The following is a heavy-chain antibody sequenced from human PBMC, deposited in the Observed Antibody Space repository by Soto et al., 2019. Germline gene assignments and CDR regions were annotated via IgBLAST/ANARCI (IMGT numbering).Heavy chain of an antibody. CDR1: GYTFTSYG. V-gene: IGHV1-18*01. D-gene: IGHD3-22*01. Sequence: QVQLVKSGAEVKKPGASVKVSCKASGYTFTSYGISWVRQAPGQGLEWMGWISAYNGNTNYAQNLQGRVTMTTDTSTRTACMELRSLRSDDTAVYYCARSGYYSPLDYWGQGTLVTVSS. CDR2: ISAYNGNT. CDR3: ARSGYYSPLDY. J-gene: IGHJ4*02.